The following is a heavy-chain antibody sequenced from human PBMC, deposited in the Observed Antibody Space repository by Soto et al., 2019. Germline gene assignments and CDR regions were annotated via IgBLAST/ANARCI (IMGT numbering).Heavy chain of an antibody. CDR1: GGSISSCGYS. CDR3: ARGLVVVPAAIRGAFDI. J-gene: IGHJ3*02. CDR2: IYHSGST. D-gene: IGHD2-2*02. Sequence: SETLSLTCAVSGGSISSCGYSWSWIRQPPGKGLEWIGYIYHSGSTYYNPSLKSRVTISVDRSKNQFSLKLSSVTAADTAVYYCARGLVVVPAAIRGAFDIWGQGTMVTVSS. V-gene: IGHV4-30-2*01.